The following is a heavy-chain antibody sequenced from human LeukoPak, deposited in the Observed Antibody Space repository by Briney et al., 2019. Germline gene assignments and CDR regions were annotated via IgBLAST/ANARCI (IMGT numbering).Heavy chain of an antibody. V-gene: IGHV4-61*02. D-gene: IGHD2-21*01. J-gene: IGHJ4*02. CDR2: ISTSGST. CDR3: ARDVGDWVTYFDS. Sequence: PSQTLSLTCTVSGASISSSDYYWTWIRQPPGNGLEWIGRISTSGSTDYNPSLKSRVTISLDTSKNQFSLKLTTVTAADTAVYYCARDVGDWVTYFDSWDQGTLVTVSS. CDR1: GASISSSDYY.